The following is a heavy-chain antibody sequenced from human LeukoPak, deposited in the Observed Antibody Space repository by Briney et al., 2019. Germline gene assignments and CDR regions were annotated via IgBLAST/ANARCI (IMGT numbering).Heavy chain of an antibody. D-gene: IGHD3-10*01. CDR2: ISSSSSYI. J-gene: IGHJ4*02. CDR3: ARVVWFGETIDY. V-gene: IGHV3-21*01. CDR1: GFTFSSYS. Sequence: GGSLRLSGAASGFTFSSYSMNWVRQAPGKGLEWVSSISSSSSYIYYADSVKGRFTISRDNAKNSLYLQMNSLRAEDTAVYYCARVVWFGETIDYWGQGTLVTVSS.